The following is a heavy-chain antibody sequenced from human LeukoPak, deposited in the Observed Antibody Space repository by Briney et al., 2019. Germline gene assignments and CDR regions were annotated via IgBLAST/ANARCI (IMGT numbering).Heavy chain of an antibody. V-gene: IGHV1-18*01. Sequence: ASAKVSCKASGYTFTSYGISWVRQAPGQGLEWMGWISAYNGNTNYAQKLQGRVTMTTDTSTSTAYMELRSLRSDDTAVYYCARGYDILTGYPLFDYWGQGTLVTVSS. CDR3: ARGYDILTGYPLFDY. CDR1: GYTFTSYG. J-gene: IGHJ4*02. CDR2: ISAYNGNT. D-gene: IGHD3-9*01.